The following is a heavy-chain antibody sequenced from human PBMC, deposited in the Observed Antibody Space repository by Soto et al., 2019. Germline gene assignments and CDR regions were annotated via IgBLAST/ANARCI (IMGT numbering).Heavy chain of an antibody. CDR2: IWYDGSNK. CDR1: GFTFSSYG. D-gene: IGHD2-15*01. Sequence: QVQLVESGGGVVQPGRSLRLSCAASGFTFSSYGMHWVRQAPGKGLEWVAVIWYDGSNKYYADSVKGRFTISRDNSKNTLYLQMNSRRAEDTAVYYCSRDRSGGSDTFDYWGQGTLVTVSS. J-gene: IGHJ4*02. V-gene: IGHV3-33*01. CDR3: SRDRSGGSDTFDY.